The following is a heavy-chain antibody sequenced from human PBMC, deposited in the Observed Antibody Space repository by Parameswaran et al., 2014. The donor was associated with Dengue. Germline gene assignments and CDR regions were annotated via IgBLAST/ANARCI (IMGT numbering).Heavy chain of an antibody. V-gene: IGHV3-48*01. D-gene: IGHD3-10*01. CDR3: TRDLSITWSSAWDY. CDR2: ISSSSSTI. Sequence: KWIRQPPGKGLEWVSYISSSSSTIYYADSVKGRFTISRDDSKSIAYLQMNSLKTEDTAVYYCTRDLSITWSSAWDYWGQGTLVTVSS. J-gene: IGHJ4*02.